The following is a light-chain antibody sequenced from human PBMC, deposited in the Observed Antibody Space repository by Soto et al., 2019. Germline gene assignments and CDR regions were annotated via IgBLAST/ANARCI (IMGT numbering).Light chain of an antibody. V-gene: IGLV2-14*01. CDR2: EVS. Sequence: QSALTQPASVSGSPGQSITISCTGTSRDVGGYNYVSWYQQHPGKAPKLMIYEVSNRPSGVSNRFSGSKSGNTASLTISGLQAEDEADYYCSSYTSSIPVVFGGGTKLTVL. CDR1: SRDVGGYNY. J-gene: IGLJ2*01. CDR3: SSYTSSIPVV.